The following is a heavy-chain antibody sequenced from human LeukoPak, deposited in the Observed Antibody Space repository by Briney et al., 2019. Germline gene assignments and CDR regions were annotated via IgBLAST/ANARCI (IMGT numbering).Heavy chain of an antibody. V-gene: IGHV4-30-4*01. J-gene: IGHJ6*02. CDR2: IYYSGST. D-gene: IGHD1-26*01. CDR3: ARGRSNYYGMDV. CDR1: GGSISSGDYY. Sequence: SETLSLTCTVSGGSISSGDYYWSWIRQPPGKGLEWIGYIYYSGSTYYNPSLKSRVTISVDTSKNQFSLKLSSVTAADTAVYYCARGRSNYYGMDVWGQGTTVTVSS.